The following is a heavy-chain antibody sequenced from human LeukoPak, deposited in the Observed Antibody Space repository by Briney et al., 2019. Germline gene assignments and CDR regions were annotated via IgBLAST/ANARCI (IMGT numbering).Heavy chain of an antibody. V-gene: IGHV4-30-4*01. Sequence: SETLSLTCTVSGGSISSGDYYWSWIRQPPGKGLEWIAYMYYSGSTYYNPSLKSRVTMSADTSKNQLSLKLSSVTAADTAVYYCSRPYYYESRIDPWGQGILVTVSS. CDR3: SRPYYYESRIDP. D-gene: IGHD3-22*01. CDR1: GGSISSGDYY. J-gene: IGHJ5*02. CDR2: MYYSGST.